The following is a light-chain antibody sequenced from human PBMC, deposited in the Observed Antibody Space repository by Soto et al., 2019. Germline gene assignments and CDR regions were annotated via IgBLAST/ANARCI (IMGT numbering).Light chain of an antibody. V-gene: IGKV3-11*01. CDR1: QNVSSY. J-gene: IGKJ3*01. Sequence: EVVLTQSPGTLSLSPGERATLSCRASQNVSSYVAWYQQKPGQSPRLLIYDASKRATGIPARFSGGVSGADFTLTISSLEPEDFAFYYCQQRFFGPGTKVDLK. CDR3: QQRF. CDR2: DAS.